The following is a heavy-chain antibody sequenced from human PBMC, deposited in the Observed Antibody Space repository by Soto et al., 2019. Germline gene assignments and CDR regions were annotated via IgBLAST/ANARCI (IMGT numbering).Heavy chain of an antibody. J-gene: IGHJ4*02. Sequence: GSLRLSCAASGFTFNTAWLTWVRQAPGKGLEWVGRIKGKPDGGATDYAALVEGRFMISRDDSQNTVFLQMNSLKTDGTAVYYCTAGSPFNYWGPGTLVTVSS. CDR3: TAGSPFNY. CDR2: IKGKPDGGAT. V-gene: IGHV3-15*01. CDR1: GFTFNTAW.